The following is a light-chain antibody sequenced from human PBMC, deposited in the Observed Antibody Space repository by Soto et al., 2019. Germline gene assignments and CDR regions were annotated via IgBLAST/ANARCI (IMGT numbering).Light chain of an antibody. CDR1: QSISSW. Sequence: DIKMTQSPSTLSASVGDRVTITCRASQSISSWLAWYQQKPGKAPKLLIYDAYSLESGVTSRFSGSGSGTEFTLTISSLQPDDFATYYCQPYNSYPRTFGQGTQVDIK. V-gene: IGKV1-5*01. CDR3: QPYNSYPRT. J-gene: IGKJ1*01. CDR2: DAY.